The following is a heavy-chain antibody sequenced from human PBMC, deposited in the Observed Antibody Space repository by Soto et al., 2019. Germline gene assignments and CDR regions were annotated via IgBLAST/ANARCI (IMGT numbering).Heavy chain of an antibody. J-gene: IGHJ3*02. CDR2: IVVGSGNT. V-gene: IGHV1-58*01. CDR1: GFTFTSSA. CDR3: AADELELRAIDI. D-gene: IGHD1-7*01. Sequence: SVKVSCKASGFTFTSSAVQWVRQARGQRLEWIGWIVVGSGNTNYAQKFQERVTITRDMSTSTAYMELSSLRSEDTAVYYCAADELELRAIDIWRQGPMVTVSS.